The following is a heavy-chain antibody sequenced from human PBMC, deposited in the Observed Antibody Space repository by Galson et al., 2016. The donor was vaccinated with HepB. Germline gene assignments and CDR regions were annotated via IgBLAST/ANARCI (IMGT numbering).Heavy chain of an antibody. Sequence: SLRLSCAASGFRFGSYGMHWVRQAPGKGLEWVAVISYDGSNKFYADSVKGRFTIPRDNSKNTLYLQMNSLRAEDTAVYYCAKDRTPFAFLWFGEFDYWGQGTLVTASS. CDR3: AKDRTPFAFLWFGEFDY. CDR2: ISYDGSNK. V-gene: IGHV3-30*18. J-gene: IGHJ4*02. D-gene: IGHD3-10*01. CDR1: GFRFGSYG.